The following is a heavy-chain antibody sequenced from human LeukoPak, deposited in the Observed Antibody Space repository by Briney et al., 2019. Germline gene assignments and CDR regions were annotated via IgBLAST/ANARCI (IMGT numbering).Heavy chain of an antibody. D-gene: IGHD5-18*01. CDR3: ARDDTAMVAFYFDY. Sequence: AGGSLRLSCAASGFTFSSYEMNWVRQAPGKGLEWVSYISSSGSTIYYADSVKGRFTISRDNAKNSLYLQMNSLRAEDTAVYYCARDDTAMVAFYFDYWGQVTLVTVSS. CDR2: ISSSGSTI. J-gene: IGHJ4*02. CDR1: GFTFSSYE. V-gene: IGHV3-48*03.